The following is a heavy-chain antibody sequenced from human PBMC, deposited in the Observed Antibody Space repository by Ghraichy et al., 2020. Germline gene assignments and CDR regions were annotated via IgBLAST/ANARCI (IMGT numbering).Heavy chain of an antibody. V-gene: IGHV4-34*01. CDR2: INHSGST. D-gene: IGHD6-19*01. J-gene: IGHJ4*02. Sequence: SETLSLTCAVYGGSFSGYYWSWIRQPPGKGLEWIGEINHSGSTNYNPSLKSRVTISVDTSKNQFSLKLSSVTAADTAVYYCARWEYSSGWYADYWGQGTLVTVSS. CDR1: GGSFSGYY. CDR3: ARWEYSSGWYADY.